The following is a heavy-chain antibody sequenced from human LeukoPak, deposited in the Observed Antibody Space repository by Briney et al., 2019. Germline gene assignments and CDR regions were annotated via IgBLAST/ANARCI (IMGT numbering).Heavy chain of an antibody. D-gene: IGHD3-10*01. V-gene: IGHV3-9*03. CDR1: GFTFDDYA. CDR3: AKDMRNYYGSGSLDY. CDR2: ISWNSGSI. J-gene: IGHJ4*02. Sequence: GRSLRLSCAASGFTFDDYAMHWVRQAPGKGLEWVSGISWNSGSIGYADSVKGRLTISRDNAKNSLYLQMNSLRAEDMALYYCAKDMRNYYGSGSLDYWGQGTLVTVSS.